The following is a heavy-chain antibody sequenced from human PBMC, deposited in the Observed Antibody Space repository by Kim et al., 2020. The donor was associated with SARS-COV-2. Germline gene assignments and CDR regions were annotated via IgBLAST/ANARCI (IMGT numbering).Heavy chain of an antibody. CDR2: ISYDGSNK. J-gene: IGHJ5*02. V-gene: IGHV3-30*18. D-gene: IGHD3-10*01. Sequence: GGSLRLSCAASGFNFRSYGMHWVRQAPGKGLEWVAVISYDGSNKHYGDSVKGRFIISRDNSKNTLDLQMNSLRVEDTAVYYCAKGEVSFGEGFDPWGQGTLVIVSS. CDR1: GFNFRSYG. CDR3: AKGEVSFGEGFDP.